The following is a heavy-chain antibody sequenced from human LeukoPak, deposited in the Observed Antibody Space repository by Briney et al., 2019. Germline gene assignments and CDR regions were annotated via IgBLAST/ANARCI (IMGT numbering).Heavy chain of an antibody. CDR2: INPSGGST. CDR3: ATSSSSPPNYYYYGMDV. Sequence: ASVKVSCKASGYTFTSYYMHWVRQAPGQGLEWMGIINPSGGSTSYAQKFQGRVTMTRDTSTSTVYMELSSLRSEDTAVYYCATSSSSPPNYYYYGMDVWGQGTTVTVSS. V-gene: IGHV1-46*01. D-gene: IGHD6-6*01. J-gene: IGHJ6*02. CDR1: GYTFTSYY.